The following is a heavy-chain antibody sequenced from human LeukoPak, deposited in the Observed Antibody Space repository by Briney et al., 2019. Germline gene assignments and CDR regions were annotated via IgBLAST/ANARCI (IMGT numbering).Heavy chain of an antibody. CDR2: IIPIFGTA. V-gene: IGHV1-69*05. CDR3: ARGPLSRYCSGGSCSDTAMVLVCDY. Sequence: ASVKVSCKASGYTFTSYGISWVRQAPGQGLEWMGRIIPIFGTANYAQKFQGRVTITTDESTSTAYMELSSLRSEDTAVYYCARGPLSRYCSGGSCSDTAMVLVCDYWGQGTLVTVSS. CDR1: GYTFTSYG. D-gene: IGHD2-15*01. J-gene: IGHJ4*02.